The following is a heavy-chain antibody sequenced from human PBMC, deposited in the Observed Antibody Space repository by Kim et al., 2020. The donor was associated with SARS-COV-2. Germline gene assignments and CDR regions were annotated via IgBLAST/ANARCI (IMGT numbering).Heavy chain of an antibody. CDR1: GGSINNNY. CDR3: ARHDVVAEIQNGFDP. V-gene: IGHV4-59*08. Sequence: SETLSLTCTVSGGSINNNYWSWIRQAPGKGLEWIGYIYSTTTTNYNPSLESRVTISGDTSKNQVYLKLRSVTAADTAVYYCARHDVVAEIQNGFDPWGQGTLVTVSS. CDR2: IYSTTTT. D-gene: IGHD2-15*01. J-gene: IGHJ5*02.